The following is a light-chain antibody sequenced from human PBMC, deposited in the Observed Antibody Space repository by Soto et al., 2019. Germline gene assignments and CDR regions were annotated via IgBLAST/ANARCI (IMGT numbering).Light chain of an antibody. Sequence: EILMTQSPATLSVSPGERATRSCRASQSVDSNLAWYQQKPGQAPRLLIYGASTRATGISARFSGSGSGTEFTLTISSLQSEDFGVYYCQQYNNWWTFGQGTKV. CDR2: GAS. V-gene: IGKV3-15*01. CDR3: QQYNNWWT. J-gene: IGKJ1*01. CDR1: QSVDSN.